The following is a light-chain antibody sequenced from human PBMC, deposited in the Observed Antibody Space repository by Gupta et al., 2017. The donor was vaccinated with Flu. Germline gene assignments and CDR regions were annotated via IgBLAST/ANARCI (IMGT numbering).Light chain of an antibody. J-gene: IGLJ2*01. V-gene: IGLV6-57*01. CDR2: ENN. CDR3: QSDHTSGQV. CDR1: SGRIANNY. Sequence: FLLPQSHSVSESPGKTITISCTLTSGRIANNYVQWYPPRPDSSPNIVIYENNQRPSGVPDRFSGSIDGSSTAATLTIAGVEDEDEDYYDSQSDHTSGQVFGGGTKLTVL.